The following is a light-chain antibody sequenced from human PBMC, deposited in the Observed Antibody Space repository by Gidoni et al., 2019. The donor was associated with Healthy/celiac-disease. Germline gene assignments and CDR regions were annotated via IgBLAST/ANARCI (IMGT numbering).Light chain of an antibody. J-gene: IGLJ1*01. V-gene: IGLV1-40*01. Sequence: QSVLTQPPSVSGAPGQRVTISCTGSSSNIGAGYDVNWYQQLPGTAPKLLIYGNSNRPSGVPYRFSGSKSGTSASLAITGVQAEDEADYYCQSYDSSLSGYVFGTGTKVTVL. CDR2: GNS. CDR1: SSNIGAGYD. CDR3: QSYDSSLSGYV.